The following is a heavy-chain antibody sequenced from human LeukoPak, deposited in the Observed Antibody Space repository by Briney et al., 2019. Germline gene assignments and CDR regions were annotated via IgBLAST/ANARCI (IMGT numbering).Heavy chain of an antibody. J-gene: IGHJ5*02. V-gene: IGHV4-39*07. CDR2: IYYSGST. Sequence: SETLSLTCTVSGGSISSSSYYWGWIRQPPGKGLEWIGSIYYSGSTYYNPSLKSRVTISVDTSKNQFSLKLSSVTAADTAVYYCARERGSSWYRGWFDPWGQGTLVTVSS. D-gene: IGHD6-13*01. CDR3: ARERGSSWYRGWFDP. CDR1: GGSISSSSYY.